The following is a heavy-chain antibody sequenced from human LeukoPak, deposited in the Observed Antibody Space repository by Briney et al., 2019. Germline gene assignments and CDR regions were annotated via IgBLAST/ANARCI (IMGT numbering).Heavy chain of an antibody. CDR2: ISSSSSYI. V-gene: IGHV3-21*01. D-gene: IGHD2-2*01. Sequence: GGSLRLSCAASGFTFSSYSMNWVRQAPGKGLEWVSSISSSSSYIYYADSVKGRFTISRDNAKDSLYLQMNSLRAEDTAVYYCARRPDCSSTDCYGMDVWGQGTTVTVSS. CDR3: ARRPDCSSTDCYGMDV. CDR1: GFTFSSYS. J-gene: IGHJ6*02.